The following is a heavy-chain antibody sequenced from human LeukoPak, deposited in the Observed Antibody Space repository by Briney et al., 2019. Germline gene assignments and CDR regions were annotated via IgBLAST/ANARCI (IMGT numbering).Heavy chain of an antibody. J-gene: IGHJ4*02. Sequence: SETLSLPCTVSGHSINSGHYWGWIRQPPGKRLEWIGSIHSSASAYYNPTLKSRVTISVDASKNQFSLNLTSVTAADAAVYYCASYSGYDPYYFGYWGQGTLVTVSS. CDR3: ASYSGYDPYYFGY. CDR2: IHSSASA. CDR1: GHSINSGHY. D-gene: IGHD5-12*01. V-gene: IGHV4-38-2*02.